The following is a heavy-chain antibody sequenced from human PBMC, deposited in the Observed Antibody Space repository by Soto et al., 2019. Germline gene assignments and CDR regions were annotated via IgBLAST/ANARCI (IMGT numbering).Heavy chain of an antibody. J-gene: IGHJ6*02. V-gene: IGHV3-23*01. Sequence: GGSLRLSCAASGFTFSSYAMSWVRQAPGKGLEWVSAISGSGGSTYYADSVKGRFTISRDNSKNTLYLQMNSLRAEDTAVYYCARGTQLAYNYYYYYGMDVWGQGT. D-gene: IGHD6-13*01. CDR3: ARGTQLAYNYYYYYGMDV. CDR1: GFTFSSYA. CDR2: ISGSGGST.